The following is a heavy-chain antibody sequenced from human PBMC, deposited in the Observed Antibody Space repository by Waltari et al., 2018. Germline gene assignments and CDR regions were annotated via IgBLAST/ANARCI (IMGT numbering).Heavy chain of an antibody. J-gene: IGHJ4*02. CDR3: AKETLEGSDY. D-gene: IGHD1-1*01. CDR2: IYSGGSST. Sequence: EVQLLESGGGLVQPGGSLRLSCAASGFTFSSYAMSWVRQAPGKGLEWVSVIYSGGSSTYYADSVKGRFTISRDNSKNTLYLQMNSLRAEDTAVYYCAKETLEGSDYWGQGTLVTVSS. CDR1: GFTFSSYA. V-gene: IGHV3-23*03.